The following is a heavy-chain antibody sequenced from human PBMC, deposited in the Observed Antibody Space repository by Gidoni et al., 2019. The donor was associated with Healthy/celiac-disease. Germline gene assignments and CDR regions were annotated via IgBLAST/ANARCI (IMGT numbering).Heavy chain of an antibody. CDR3: AKGYFGSGSLGAFDY. Sequence: EVQLLEFGGGLVQPGGSLRLSCAASGFTFSSYAMSWVRQAPGKGLEWVSAISGSGGSTYYADSVKGRFTISRDNSKNTLYLQMNSLRAEDTAVYYCAKGYFGSGSLGAFDYWGQGTLVTVSS. V-gene: IGHV3-23*01. J-gene: IGHJ4*02. CDR2: ISGSGGST. D-gene: IGHD1-26*01. CDR1: GFTFSSYA.